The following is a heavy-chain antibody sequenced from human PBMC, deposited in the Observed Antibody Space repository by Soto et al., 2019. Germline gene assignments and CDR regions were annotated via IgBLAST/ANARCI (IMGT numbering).Heavy chain of an antibody. CDR2: IYYSGST. CDR3: AKEADISGYHPDY. Sequence: PSLTCTVSGGSISSGGYYWSWIRQHPGKGLEWIGYIYYSGSTYYNPSLKRRVTISVDTSKNQFSLKLSSVTAEDTAVYYCAKEADISGYHPDYWGQGTQVTVSS. J-gene: IGHJ4*02. D-gene: IGHD3-22*01. V-gene: IGHV4-31*03. CDR1: GGSISSGGYY.